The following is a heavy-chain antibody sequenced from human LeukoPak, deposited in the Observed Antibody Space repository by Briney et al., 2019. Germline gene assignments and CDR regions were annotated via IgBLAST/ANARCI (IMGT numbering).Heavy chain of an antibody. J-gene: IGHJ4*02. CDR1: GGSISSGSYY. CDR2: IYTSGST. V-gene: IGHV4-61*02. D-gene: IGHD1-26*01. CDR3: ARGSDEWELLRTAGFDY. Sequence: PSETLSLTCTVSGGSISSGSYYWSWIRQPAGKGLEWIGRIYTSGSTNYNPSLKSRVTISVDTSKNQFSLKLSSVTAADTAVYYCARGSDEWELLRTAGFDYWGQGTLVTVSS.